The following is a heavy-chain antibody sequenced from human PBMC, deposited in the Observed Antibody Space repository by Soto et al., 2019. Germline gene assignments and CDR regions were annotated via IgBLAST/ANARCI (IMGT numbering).Heavy chain of an antibody. CDR3: ARSDSSGWYNPRGYYGMDV. Sequence: GGSLSLSCAASGFTFSSYGMHWVRQAPGKGLEWVAVIWYDGSNKYYADSVKGRFTISRDNSKNTLYLQMNSLRAEDTAVYYCARSDSSGWYNPRGYYGMDVWGQGTTVTVSS. CDR2: IWYDGSNK. CDR1: GFTFSSYG. D-gene: IGHD6-19*01. V-gene: IGHV3-33*01. J-gene: IGHJ6*02.